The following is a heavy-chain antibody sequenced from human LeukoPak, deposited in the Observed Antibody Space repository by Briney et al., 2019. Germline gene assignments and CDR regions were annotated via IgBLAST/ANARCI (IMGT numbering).Heavy chain of an antibody. J-gene: IGHJ5*01. V-gene: IGHV3-23*01. D-gene: IGHD2-15*01. CDR2: ISGGGETT. CDR1: GFTFNNYA. Sequence: GGSLRLSCAASGFTFNNYAMNWVRQAPGKGLEWVSSISGGGETTYYADSAKGRFTISRDNSQNTMYLQMNSLRAEDTAVYYCAMKYADDVGYFFFDYWG. CDR3: AMKYADDVGYFFFDY.